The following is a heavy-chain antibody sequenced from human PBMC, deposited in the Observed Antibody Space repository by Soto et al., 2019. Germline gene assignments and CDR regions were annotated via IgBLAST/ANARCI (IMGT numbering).Heavy chain of an antibody. CDR2: SHQSGNT. Sequence: QVQLQESGPGLVKPSGTLSLTCAVSGVSIGSHDWWTWVRQPPGKGLEWIGESHQSGNTNYNSSLESRVTLSLDKSKHHFSLQLSSVTVADTAVYYCATRDTGRVYWGQGTLVTVSS. V-gene: IGHV4-4*02. CDR3: ATRDTGRVY. D-gene: IGHD5-18*01. J-gene: IGHJ4*02. CDR1: GVSIGSHDW.